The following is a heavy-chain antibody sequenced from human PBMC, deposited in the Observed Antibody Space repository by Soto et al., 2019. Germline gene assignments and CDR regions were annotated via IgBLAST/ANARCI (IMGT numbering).Heavy chain of an antibody. Sequence: EVQLVESGGGLVQPGGSLRLACDVSGFTFSTYWMNWVRQSPGKGLELVANIKPDGSQKTYVDSVKGRFTISRDNAKKSVYLQMTSLRVEDSAVYYCAGWADDSNYWGQGTLVTFSS. V-gene: IGHV3-7*01. D-gene: IGHD2-15*01. J-gene: IGHJ4*02. CDR2: IKPDGSQK. CDR3: AGWADDSNY. CDR1: GFTFSTYW.